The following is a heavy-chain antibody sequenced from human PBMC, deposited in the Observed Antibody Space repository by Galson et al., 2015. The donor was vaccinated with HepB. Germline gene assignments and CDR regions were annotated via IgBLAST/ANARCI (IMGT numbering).Heavy chain of an antibody. D-gene: IGHD6-19*01. CDR3: ARGYSSGWRRWDYFDY. J-gene: IGHJ4*02. CDR1: FSSYA. Sequence: FSSYAISWVRQAPGQGLEWMGGIIPIFGTANYAQKFQGRVTITADESTSTAYMELSSLRSEDTAVYYCARGYSSGWRRWDYFDYWGQGTLVTVSS. V-gene: IGHV1-69*01. CDR2: IIPIFGTA.